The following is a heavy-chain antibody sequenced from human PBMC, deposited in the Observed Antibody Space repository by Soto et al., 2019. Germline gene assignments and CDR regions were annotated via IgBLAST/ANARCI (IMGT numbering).Heavy chain of an antibody. CDR1: RGSISSGGYY. D-gene: IGHD3-10*01. J-gene: IGHJ4*02. CDR2: IYYSGST. V-gene: IGHV4-31*03. CDR3: ARSARPLWFGDPRGFFDS. Sequence: NPSETLSLTCTVSRGSISSGGYYWSWIRQHPGKGLEWIGYIYYSGSTYYKPSLKSRITISGDTSKNQFSLKLSSVTAADTAVYYCARSARPLWFGDPRGFFDSWGQGTLVTVSS.